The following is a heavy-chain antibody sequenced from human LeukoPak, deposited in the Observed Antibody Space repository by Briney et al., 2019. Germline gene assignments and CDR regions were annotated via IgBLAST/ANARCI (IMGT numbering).Heavy chain of an antibody. CDR2: MQYDGSIK. CDR1: GFTFSSYG. D-gene: IGHD2-2*01. J-gene: IGHJ4*02. Sequence: GRSLRLSCAASGFTFSSYGMHWVRLAPGKGLEWVAAMQYDGSIKYYADSVKGRFTISRDDSKNTLYLQMNSLRAEDAAVYYCARDSCSSVSCYDYWGQGTLVTVSS. V-gene: IGHV3-33*01. CDR3: ARDSCSSVSCYDY.